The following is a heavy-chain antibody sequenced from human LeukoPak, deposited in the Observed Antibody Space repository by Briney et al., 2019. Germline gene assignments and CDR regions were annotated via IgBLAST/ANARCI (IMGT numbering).Heavy chain of an antibody. D-gene: IGHD5-12*01. CDR1: GGTFSSYA. J-gene: IGHJ4*02. Sequence: GSSVKVSCKASGGTFSSYAISWVQQAPGQGLEWMGRIIPIFGTANYAQKFQGRVTITTDESTSTAYMELSSLRSEDTAVYYCARGSRVATITGFDYWGQGTLVTVSS. CDR2: IIPIFGTA. CDR3: ARGSRVATITGFDY. V-gene: IGHV1-69*05.